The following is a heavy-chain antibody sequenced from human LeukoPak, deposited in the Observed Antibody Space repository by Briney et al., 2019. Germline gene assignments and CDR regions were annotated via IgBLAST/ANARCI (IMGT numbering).Heavy chain of an antibody. Sequence: GSLRLSCAGSGFTFRSYWMARVRQAPGEGLEWVGNINQDGGAKFSVDSVKGRFTISRDNARNSLYLQMNNLRVEDTGIYYCATSHDSSGNNWGQGTLVTVSS. CDR2: INQDGGAK. CDR3: ATSHDSSGNN. D-gene: IGHD3-22*01. CDR1: GFTFRSYW. V-gene: IGHV3-7*01. J-gene: IGHJ4*02.